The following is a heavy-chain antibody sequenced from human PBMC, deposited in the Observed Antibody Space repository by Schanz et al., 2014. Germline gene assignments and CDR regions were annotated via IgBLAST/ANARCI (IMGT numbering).Heavy chain of an antibody. Sequence: EVQLVESGGGLVQPGGSLRLSCAASGFTFSSYWMSWVRQAPGKGLEWVSSIYINSGSTNYADSVKGRFIISRDSSKNTLFLQMNSLRAEDTAVYYCARACCRQENHYYYTGMDVWGQGTTVTVSS. D-gene: IGHD2-15*01. CDR1: GFTFSSYW. J-gene: IGHJ6*02. CDR3: ARACCRQENHYYYTGMDV. CDR2: IYINSGST. V-gene: IGHV3-23*04.